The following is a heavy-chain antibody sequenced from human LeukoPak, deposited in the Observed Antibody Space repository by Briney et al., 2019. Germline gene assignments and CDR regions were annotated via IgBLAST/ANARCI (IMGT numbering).Heavy chain of an antibody. D-gene: IGHD5-12*01. CDR1: GYTFTSYG. V-gene: IGHV1-18*01. CDR3: ARVPRRGDRFDP. Sequence: ASVKVSCKASGYTFTSYGISWVRQAPGQGLEWMGWISAYNGNTNYAQKLQGRVTMTRDTSITTAYMELSNLRSEDTAVYYCARVPRRGDRFDPWGQGTLVTVSS. J-gene: IGHJ5*02. CDR2: ISAYNGNT.